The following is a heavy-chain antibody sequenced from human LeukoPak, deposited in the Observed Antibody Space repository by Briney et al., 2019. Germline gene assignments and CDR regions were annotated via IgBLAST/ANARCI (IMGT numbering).Heavy chain of an antibody. CDR2: VDPEDGET. J-gene: IGHJ4*02. CDR3: ATDRSLRFLEWSLVDY. CDR1: GYTFTDYY. V-gene: IGHV1-69-2*01. Sequence: GASVKVSCTASGYTFTDYYMHWVQQAPGKGLEWMGRVDPEDGETIYAEKFQGRVTITADTSTDTAYMELSSLRSEDTAVYYCATDRSLRFLEWSLVDYWGQGTLVTVSS. D-gene: IGHD3-3*01.